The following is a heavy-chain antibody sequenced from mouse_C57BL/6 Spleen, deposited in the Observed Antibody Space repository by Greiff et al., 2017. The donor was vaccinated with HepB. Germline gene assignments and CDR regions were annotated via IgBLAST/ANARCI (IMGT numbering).Heavy chain of an antibody. V-gene: IGHV1-69*01. J-gene: IGHJ2*01. Sequence: QVQLKQSGAELVMPGASVKLSCKASGYTFTSYWMHWVKQRPGQGLEWIGEIDPSDSYTNYNQKFKGKSTLTVDKSSSTAYMQLSSLTSEDSAVYYCARHGSSPYYFDYWGQGTTLTVSS. CDR2: IDPSDSYT. CDR1: GYTFTSYW. CDR3: ARHGSSPYYFDY. D-gene: IGHD1-1*01.